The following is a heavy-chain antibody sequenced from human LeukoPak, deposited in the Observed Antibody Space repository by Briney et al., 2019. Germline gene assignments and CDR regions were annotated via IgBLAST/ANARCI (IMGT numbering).Heavy chain of an antibody. V-gene: IGHV4-59*11. CDR1: GGSISSHS. Sequence: SETLSLTCTVSGGSISSHSWSWIRQPPGKGLEWIGNIYYSGSIKYNPSLKSRVTTSVDTSKNQFSLKLSSVTAADTAVYYCARDQNYDRSGSFGMDVWGQGTTVTVSS. CDR2: IYYSGSI. D-gene: IGHD3-22*01. J-gene: IGHJ6*02. CDR3: ARDQNYDRSGSFGMDV.